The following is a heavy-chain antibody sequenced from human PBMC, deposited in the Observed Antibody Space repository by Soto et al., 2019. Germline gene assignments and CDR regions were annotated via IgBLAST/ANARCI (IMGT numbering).Heavy chain of an antibody. D-gene: IGHD3-3*01. CDR2: LSGSGYQT. CDR3: AKDRLTVFGVVVTFED. CDR1: GFTFDSYA. J-gene: IGHJ4*02. V-gene: IGHV3-23*01. Sequence: EVQLLESGGGLVQPGGPLRLSCATDGFTFDSYAMHWVRQAPGKGLEWVSSLSGSGYQTYYADSVKGRLTISRDRSKNTVYLQMNSLRAEDTAVYFCAKDRLTVFGVVVTFEDWGRGTLVTVAS.